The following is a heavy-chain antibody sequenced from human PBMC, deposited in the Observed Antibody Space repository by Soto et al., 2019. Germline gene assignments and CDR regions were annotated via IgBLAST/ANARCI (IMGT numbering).Heavy chain of an antibody. CDR1: GGSISSYY. J-gene: IGHJ6*02. Sequence: SKTLSLTCTVSGGSISSYYWSWIRQPPGKGLEWIGYIYYSGSTNYNPSLKSRVTISVDTSKNQFSLKLSSVTAADTAVYYCERHIRGNSCMDVCGQGNTVTVSS. CDR2: IYYSGST. CDR3: ERHIRGNSCMDV. D-gene: IGHD2-21*01. V-gene: IGHV4-59*01.